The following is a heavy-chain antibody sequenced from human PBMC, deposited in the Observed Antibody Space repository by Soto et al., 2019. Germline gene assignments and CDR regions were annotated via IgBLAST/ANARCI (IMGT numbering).Heavy chain of an antibody. Sequence: EVKVLESGGGPIQPGGSLRLSCVASGFTFSTYAMTWVRQAPGKGLECVSMITGGGGTTYYSDSVKGRFTISRDNSKNTLYLQMSSLRVEDSAVVYCATLRVNHFSMSGNLDLDYWGQGTLVTVS. J-gene: IGHJ4*02. CDR2: ITGGGGTT. V-gene: IGHV3-23*01. CDR1: GFTFSTYA. D-gene: IGHD3-10*01. CDR3: ATLRVNHFSMSGNLDLDY.